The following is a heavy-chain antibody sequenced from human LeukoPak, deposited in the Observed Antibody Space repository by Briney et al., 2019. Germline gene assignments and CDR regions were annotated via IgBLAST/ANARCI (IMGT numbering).Heavy chain of an antibody. V-gene: IGHV4-39*07. CDR2: IYYSGST. Sequence: SETLSLTCTVSGGSISSSSYYWGWIRQPPGKGLEWIGSIYYSGSTYYNPSLKSRVTISVDTSKNQFSLKLSSVTAADTAVYYCARMYYYDSSGYGVWGGLDYYYYYMDVWGKGTTVTVPS. CDR3: ARMYYYDSSGYGVWGGLDYYYYYMDV. CDR1: GGSISSSSYY. D-gene: IGHD3-22*01. J-gene: IGHJ6*03.